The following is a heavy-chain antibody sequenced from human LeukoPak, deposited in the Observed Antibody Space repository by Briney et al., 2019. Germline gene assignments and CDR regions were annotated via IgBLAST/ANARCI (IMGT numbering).Heavy chain of an antibody. CDR3: ARICSSTSCFYAFDI. CDR2: ISNTGSVI. V-gene: IGHV3-48*04. Sequence: GGSLRLSCAASGSTFSSHTMNWVRQAPGKGLEWISYISNTGSVIYYADSVKGRFTITRDNAKNSLFLQMNSLRAEDTAVYYCARICSSTSCFYAFDIWGQGTMVTVSS. D-gene: IGHD2-2*01. J-gene: IGHJ3*02. CDR1: GSTFSSHT.